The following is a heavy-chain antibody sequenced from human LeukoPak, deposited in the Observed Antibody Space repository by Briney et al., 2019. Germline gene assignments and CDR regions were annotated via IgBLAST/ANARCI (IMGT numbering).Heavy chain of an antibody. CDR1: GASISSGGHY. CDR3: AGGLDGSKMGD. J-gene: IGHJ4*02. CDR2: IYDSRFT. V-gene: IGHV4-31*03. D-gene: IGHD3-16*01. Sequence: SETLSLTCTVSGASISSGGHYWSWTRQHPGKGLEWIGCIYDSRFTYYNPSLESRVTISIDSSENLLSLKLSSVTAADTAVYYCAGGLDGSKMGDWGQGTLVTVSS.